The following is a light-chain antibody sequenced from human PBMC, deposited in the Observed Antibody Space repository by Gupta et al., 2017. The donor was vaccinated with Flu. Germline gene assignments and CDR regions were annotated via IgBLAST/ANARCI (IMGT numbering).Light chain of an antibody. J-gene: IGLJ2*01. V-gene: IGLV3-21*02. CDR3: QVWVGSTDYVS. CDR1: GSKG. CDR2: DDS. Sequence: GSKGVHWYQQKPGQAPVLVVYDDSARPSGIPERISGSNSGHTATLTISRVEAGVEADFCCQVWVGSTDYVSFGGG.